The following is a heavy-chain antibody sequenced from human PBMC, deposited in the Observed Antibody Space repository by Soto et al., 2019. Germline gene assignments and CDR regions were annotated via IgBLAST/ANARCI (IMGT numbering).Heavy chain of an antibody. CDR3: AKDLKPGIAVAGTWEFDY. J-gene: IGHJ4*02. CDR2: ISGSGGST. D-gene: IGHD6-19*01. CDR1: GFTFSSYA. Sequence: EVQLLESGGGLVQPGGSLRLSCAASGFTFSSYAMSWVRQAPGKGREWVSAISGSGGSTYYADSVKGRFTISRDNSKNTLYLQMNSLRAEDTAVYYCAKDLKPGIAVAGTWEFDYWGQGTLVTVSS. V-gene: IGHV3-23*01.